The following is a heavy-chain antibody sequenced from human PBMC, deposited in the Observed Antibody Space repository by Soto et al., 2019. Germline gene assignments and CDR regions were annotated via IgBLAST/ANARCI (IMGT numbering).Heavy chain of an antibody. CDR1: GGSISSYY. D-gene: IGHD3-22*01. Sequence: PSETLSLTCTVSGGSISSYYWSLIRQPPGKGLECIWYIYYSGSANYNPSLKSRVTISVDTSKNQFSLKLSSVTAADPAVYYCASTYLIGYYDSSVYILDYPGPGSLVTVSS. J-gene: IGHJ4*02. V-gene: IGHV4-59*01. CDR3: ASTYLIGYYDSSVYILDY. CDR2: IYYSGSA.